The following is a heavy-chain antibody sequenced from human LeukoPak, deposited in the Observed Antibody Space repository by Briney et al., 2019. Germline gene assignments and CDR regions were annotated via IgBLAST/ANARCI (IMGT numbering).Heavy chain of an antibody. CDR1: GFTFSSCE. J-gene: IGHJ4*02. V-gene: IGHV3-48*03. CDR3: ARDGGELGTNYFDY. Sequence: GGSLRLSCAASGFTFSSCEMNWVRQAPGKGLEWVSYISSSGSTIYYADSVKGRFTISRDNAKNSLYLQMNSLRAEDTAVYYCARDGGELGTNYFDYWGQGTLVTVSS. D-gene: IGHD1-26*01. CDR2: ISSSGSTI.